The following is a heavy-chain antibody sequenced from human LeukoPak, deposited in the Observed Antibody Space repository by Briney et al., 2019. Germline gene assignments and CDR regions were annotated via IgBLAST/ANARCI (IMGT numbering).Heavy chain of an antibody. J-gene: IGHJ4*02. V-gene: IGHV3-30-3*01. D-gene: IGHD3-10*01. CDR2: ISYDGSNK. Sequence: GGSLRLSCAASGFTFSSYAMHWVRQAPGKGLEWVAVISYDGSNKYYADSVKGRFTISRDNSKNTLYLQMNSLRAEDTAVYYCARPQITMDGYFDDWGQGTLVTVSS. CDR1: GFTFSSYA. CDR3: ARPQITMDGYFDD.